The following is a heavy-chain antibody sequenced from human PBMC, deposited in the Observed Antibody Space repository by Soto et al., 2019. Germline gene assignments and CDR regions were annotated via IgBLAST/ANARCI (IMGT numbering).Heavy chain of an antibody. D-gene: IGHD2-15*01. CDR2: IYYSGST. Sequence: TLSLTCTVSGGSISSGGYYCSWIRQPPGKGLEWIGYIYYSGSTNYNPSLKSRVTISVDTSKNQFSLKLSSVTAADTAVYYCARDSRYTSTAYYYYGMDVWGQGTTVTVSS. V-gene: IGHV4-61*08. J-gene: IGHJ6*02. CDR3: ARDSRYTSTAYYYYGMDV. CDR1: GGSISSGGYY.